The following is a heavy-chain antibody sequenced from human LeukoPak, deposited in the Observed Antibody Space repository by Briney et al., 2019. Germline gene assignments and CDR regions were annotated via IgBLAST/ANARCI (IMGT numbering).Heavy chain of an antibody. CDR3: ARGDYDIFPYLEGMDV. CDR1: GYTFTSYD. CDR2: MNPNSGNT. V-gene: IGHV1-8*01. J-gene: IGHJ6*02. D-gene: IGHD3-9*01. Sequence: ASVKVSCKASGYTFTSYDINWVRQATGQGLEWMGWMNPNSGNTGYAQKFQGRVTMTRNTSISTAYMELSSLRSEDTAVYYCARGDYDIFPYLEGMDVWGQGTTVTVSS.